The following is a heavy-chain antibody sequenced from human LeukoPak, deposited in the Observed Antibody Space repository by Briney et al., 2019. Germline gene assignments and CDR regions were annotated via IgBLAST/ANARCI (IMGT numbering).Heavy chain of an antibody. CDR2: ISGGGDSI. V-gene: IGHV3-23*01. CDR1: GFTFSNYA. CDR3: AKESPQFDY. Sequence: GASLRLSCAASGFTFSNYAMSWVRQAPGRGLEWVSIISGGGDSIYYADSVKGRFTISRDNSKNTLYLQMKSLRVEDTAVYYCAKESPQFDYWGQGTLVTVSS. J-gene: IGHJ4*02.